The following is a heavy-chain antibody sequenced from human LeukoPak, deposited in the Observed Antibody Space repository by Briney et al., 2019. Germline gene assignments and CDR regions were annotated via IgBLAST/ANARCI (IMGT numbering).Heavy chain of an antibody. CDR2: INPNSGGT. V-gene: IGHV1-2*02. J-gene: IGHJ4*02. Sequence: ATVRVSCKASGYTFTAYYMHWVRQAPGQGLKWMGWINPNSGGTRYAQKFQGRVTMTRDTSITTAYMELSRLRSDDTAVYYCACPSFGGNYFDYWGQGTLVTVSS. D-gene: IGHD4-23*01. CDR3: ACPSFGGNYFDY. CDR1: GYTFTAYY.